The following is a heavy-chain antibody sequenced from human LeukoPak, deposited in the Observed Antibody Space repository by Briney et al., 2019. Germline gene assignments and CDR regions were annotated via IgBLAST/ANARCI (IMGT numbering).Heavy chain of an antibody. J-gene: IGHJ4*02. CDR2: ISWNSGVI. CDR3: AKGSFYDSSGYYDY. V-gene: IGHV3-9*01. CDR1: GFTFDDYA. Sequence: PGGSLRLSCAASGFTFDDYAMHWVRQAPGKGLEWVSGISWNSGVIAYADSVKGRFTISRDNAKNSLYLQMNSLRAEDTALYYCAKGSFYDSSGYYDYWGQGTLVTVSS. D-gene: IGHD3-22*01.